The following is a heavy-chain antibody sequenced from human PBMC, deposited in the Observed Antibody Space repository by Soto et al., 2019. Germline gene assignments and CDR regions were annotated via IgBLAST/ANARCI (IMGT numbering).Heavy chain of an antibody. V-gene: IGHV4-59*01. CDR2: IYYSGST. CDR3: ARGKYGSAQPYYFDY. CDR1: GGSISSYY. Sequence: SETLSLTCTVSGGSISSYYWSWIRQPPGKGLEWIGYIYYSGSTNYNPSLKSRVTISVDTSKNQFSLKLSSVTAADTAVYYCARGKYGSAQPYYFDYWGQGTLVTVSS. D-gene: IGHD3-10*01. J-gene: IGHJ4*02.